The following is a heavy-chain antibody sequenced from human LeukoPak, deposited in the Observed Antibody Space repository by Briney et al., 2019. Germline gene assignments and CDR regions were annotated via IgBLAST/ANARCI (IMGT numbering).Heavy chain of an antibody. J-gene: IGHJ4*02. D-gene: IGHD3-22*01. CDR2: INAKSGGT. Sequence: ASVKVSCKASGYTFTDYFIQWVRQAPGQGLEWMGRINAKSGGTEDAQDFQGRVTLTRDTSINTAYMELSSLRSDDTAVYYCARVYYDSSEDYWGQGTLVTVSS. CDR3: ARVYYDSSEDY. V-gene: IGHV1-2*06. CDR1: GYTFTDYF.